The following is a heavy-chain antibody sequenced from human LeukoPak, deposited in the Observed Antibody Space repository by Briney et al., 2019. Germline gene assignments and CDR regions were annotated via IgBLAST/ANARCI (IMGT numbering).Heavy chain of an antibody. D-gene: IGHD1-26*01. CDR1: AHTLTTYG. V-gene: IGHV1-18*01. J-gene: IGHJ4*02. CDR2: INSKETQT. CDR3: ARGWELHD. Sequence: EASVKVSCKASAHTLTTYGISWVRQAPGHGLEWLGWINSKETQTNRAQRLQGRVTMTTDTSTSTAFLDLWSLRSDDTAVYFCARGWELHDWGQGTLVTVSS.